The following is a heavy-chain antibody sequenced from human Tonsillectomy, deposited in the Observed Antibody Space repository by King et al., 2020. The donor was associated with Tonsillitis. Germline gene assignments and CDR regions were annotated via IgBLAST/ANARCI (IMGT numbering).Heavy chain of an antibody. V-gene: IGHV4-39*01. CDR3: GNWKGDGFDV. J-gene: IGHJ3*01. D-gene: IGHD1-1*01. Sequence: QLQESGPGLVKASETLSLICTVSGGSISTSSYYWGWIRQPPGKGLEWIGNIYYSGNTYYNSSLNSRVTIAVDTSKNQFSLKLSSVTAADTAVYYCGNWKGDGFDVWGQGTMVTVSS. CDR1: GGSISTSSYY. CDR2: IYYSGNT.